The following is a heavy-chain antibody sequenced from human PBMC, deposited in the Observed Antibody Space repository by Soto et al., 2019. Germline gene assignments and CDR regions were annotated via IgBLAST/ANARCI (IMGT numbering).Heavy chain of an antibody. D-gene: IGHD3-22*01. CDR1: GGSISSGGYY. V-gene: IGHV4-31*03. Sequence: QVQLQESGPGLVKPSQTLSLTCTVSGGSISSGGYYWSWIRQHPGKGLEWIGYIYYSGSTYYNPSLKSRVTISVDTSKNPFSLKLSSVTAADTAVYYCARSLVVIIAAKPIDYWGQGTLVTVSS. J-gene: IGHJ4*02. CDR2: IYYSGST. CDR3: ARSLVVIIAAKPIDY.